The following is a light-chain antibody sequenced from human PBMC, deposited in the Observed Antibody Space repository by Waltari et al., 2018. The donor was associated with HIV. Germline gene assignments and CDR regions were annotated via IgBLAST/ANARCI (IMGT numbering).Light chain of an antibody. CDR1: ALSNEY. Sequence: SYDLTQPPSVSVSPGQTARITCFGEALSNEYTFWHQQKAGQAPLLVIHKDTERASGIPERFSGSTSGRLVTLTIDDVEPDDEADYYCQSAGGGGTYRFGGGTKLTVL. J-gene: IGLJ2*01. V-gene: IGLV3-25*03. CDR2: KDT. CDR3: QSAGGGGTYR.